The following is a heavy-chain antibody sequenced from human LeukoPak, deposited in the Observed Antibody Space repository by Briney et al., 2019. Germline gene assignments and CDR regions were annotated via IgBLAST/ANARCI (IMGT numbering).Heavy chain of an antibody. D-gene: IGHD2-2*01. CDR1: GGSISSSSYY. Sequence: SETLSLTCTVSGGSISSSSYYWGWIRQPPGKGLEWIGSIYYSGSTYYNPSLKSRVTISVDTSKNQFSLKLSSVTAADTAVYYCASRGYCSSTSCADYWGHGTLVTVFS. CDR3: ASRGYCSSTSCADY. CDR2: IYYSGST. V-gene: IGHV4-39*01. J-gene: IGHJ4*01.